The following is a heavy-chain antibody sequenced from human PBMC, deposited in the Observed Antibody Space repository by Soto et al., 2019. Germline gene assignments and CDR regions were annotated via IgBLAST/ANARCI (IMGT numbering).Heavy chain of an antibody. Sequence: QITLKESGPTLVKPTQTLTLTCTFSGFSISTSGGGVGWMRERPGKALVWLALIYWDDGKRYSPSLKKRLTITKVTSTNQVVLTMTNMDPLDTATYYCANRHAKQQLVSAWFDPWGQGTVVTVSS. D-gene: IGHD6-13*01. CDR1: GFSISTSGGG. V-gene: IGHV2-5*02. CDR3: ANRHAKQQLVSAWFDP. CDR2: IYWDDGK. J-gene: IGHJ5*02.